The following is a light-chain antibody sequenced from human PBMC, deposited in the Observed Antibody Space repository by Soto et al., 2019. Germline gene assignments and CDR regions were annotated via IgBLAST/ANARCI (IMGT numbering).Light chain of an antibody. CDR3: QHLSTFPIT. V-gene: IGKV1-9*01. J-gene: IGKJ5*01. CDR2: TAS. CDR1: HDIGIY. Sequence: DIQLTQSPSFLSASVGDKVTITCRASHDIGIYLAWYQQKPGRAPNLLIYTASTLQSEVPSRFSGGGSGTEFALTISSLQPEDFATYYCQHLSTFPITFGQGTRLEIK.